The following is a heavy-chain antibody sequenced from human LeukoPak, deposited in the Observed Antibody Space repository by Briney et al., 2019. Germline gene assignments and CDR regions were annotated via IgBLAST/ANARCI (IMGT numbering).Heavy chain of an antibody. D-gene: IGHD2-2*01. CDR1: GFTFSSYS. J-gene: IGHJ6*03. V-gene: IGHV3-21*01. Sequence: GGSLRLSCAASGFTFSSYSMNWVRQAPGKGLEWVSSISSSSSYIYYADSVKGRFTISRDNAKNSLYLQMNSLRAEDTAVYYCARARYCSSTSCYRYYYMDVWGKGTTVTVSS. CDR3: ARARYCSSTSCYRYYYMDV. CDR2: ISSSSSYI.